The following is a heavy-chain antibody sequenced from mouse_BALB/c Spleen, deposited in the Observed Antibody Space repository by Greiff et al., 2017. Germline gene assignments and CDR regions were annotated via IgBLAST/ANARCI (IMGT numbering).Heavy chain of an antibody. Sequence: EVQRVESGAELVRPGASVKLSCKASGFNIKDYYMHWVKQRPEQGLEWIGWIDPENGNTIYDPKFQGKASITADTSSNTAYLQLSSLTSEDTAVYYCARPPPSDYWGQGTTLTVSS. CDR3: ARPPPSDY. CDR1: GFNIKDYY. CDR2: IDPENGNT. J-gene: IGHJ2*01. V-gene: IGHV14-1*02.